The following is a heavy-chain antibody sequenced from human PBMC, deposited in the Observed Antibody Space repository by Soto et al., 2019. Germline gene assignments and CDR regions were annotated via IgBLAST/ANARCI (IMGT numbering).Heavy chain of an antibody. CDR2: IYYSGST. J-gene: IGHJ4*02. CDR3: AREIAALAFFDY. V-gene: IGHV4-59*01. CDR1: GGSISSYY. D-gene: IGHD6-13*01. Sequence: PSETLSLTCTVSGGSISSYYWSWIWQPPGKGLEWIGYIYYSGSTNYNPSLKSRVTISVDTSKNQFSLKLSSVTAADTAVYYCAREIAALAFFDYWGQGTLVTVSS.